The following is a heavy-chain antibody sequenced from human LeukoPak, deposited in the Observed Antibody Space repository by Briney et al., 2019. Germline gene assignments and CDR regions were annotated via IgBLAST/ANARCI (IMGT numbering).Heavy chain of an antibody. V-gene: IGHV4-59*01. CDR3: ARGGSGGSFRLFNP. CDR2: LYNSGST. D-gene: IGHD2-15*01. CDR1: GGSFSGYY. J-gene: IGHJ5*02. Sequence: SETLSLTCAVYGGSFSGYYWSWIRQPPGKGLEWIGYLYNSGSTNYNPSLRGRVTISLDTSKNQFSLKLTSVTAADTAVYYCARGGSGGSFRLFNPWGQGTLVTVSS.